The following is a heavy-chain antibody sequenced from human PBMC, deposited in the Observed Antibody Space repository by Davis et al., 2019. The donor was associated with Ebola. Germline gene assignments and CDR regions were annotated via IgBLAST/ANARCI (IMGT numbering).Heavy chain of an antibody. CDR2: MKQDGSEK. D-gene: IGHD3-3*01. CDR3: ARTFSSGFSYAFDF. Sequence: GESLKISCAASGFTFSSYWMSWARQAPGKGLEWVANMKQDGSEKNYVDSVKGRFTISRDNAKSTLFLQMNSLRAEDTAVYYCARTFSSGFSYAFDFWGQGTMVTVSS. CDR1: GFTFSSYW. V-gene: IGHV3-7*03. J-gene: IGHJ3*01.